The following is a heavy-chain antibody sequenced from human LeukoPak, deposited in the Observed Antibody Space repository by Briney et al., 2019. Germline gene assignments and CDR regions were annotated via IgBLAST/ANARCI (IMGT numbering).Heavy chain of an antibody. J-gene: IGHJ6*03. CDR1: GYTFTSYY. CDR3: ARDQQQLVSYYYYMDV. CDR2: INPSGGST. V-gene: IGHV1-46*03. Sequence: ASVKVSCKASGYTFTSYYMHWVRQAPGQGLEWMGIINPSGGSTSYAQKFQGRVTMTRDTSTSTVYMELSSLRSEDTAVYYCARDQQQLVSYYYYMDVWGKGTTDTVSS. D-gene: IGHD6-13*01.